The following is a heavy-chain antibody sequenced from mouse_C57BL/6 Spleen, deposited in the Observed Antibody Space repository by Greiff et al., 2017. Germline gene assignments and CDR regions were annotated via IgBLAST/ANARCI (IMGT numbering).Heavy chain of an antibody. J-gene: IGHJ2*01. D-gene: IGHD1-1*01. CDR1: GYTFTSYW. Sequence: VKLQQPGAELVMPGASVKLSCKASGYTFTSYWMHWVKQRPGQGLEWIGEIDPSDSYTKYNQKFKGKSTLTVDTSSSTAYMQLSSLTSEDSAVYYCARITTVVAVDYWGQGTTLTVSS. CDR2: IDPSDSYT. CDR3: ARITTVVAVDY. V-gene: IGHV1-69*01.